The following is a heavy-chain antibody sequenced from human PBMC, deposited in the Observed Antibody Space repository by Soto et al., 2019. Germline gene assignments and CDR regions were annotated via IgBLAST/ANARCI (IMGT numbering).Heavy chain of an antibody. V-gene: IGHV3-53*01. J-gene: IGHJ6*02. D-gene: IGHD6-6*01. CDR3: ARRQVAARPDYYYYGMDV. Sequence: PGGSLRLSCAASGFTVSSNYMSWVRQAPGKGLEWVSVIYSGGSTYYADSVKGRFTTAIVNSKHTLYLQMNSLRAEATVVYYCARRQVAARPDYYYYGMDVWGQEATVTVSS. CDR2: IYSGGST. CDR1: GFTVSSNY.